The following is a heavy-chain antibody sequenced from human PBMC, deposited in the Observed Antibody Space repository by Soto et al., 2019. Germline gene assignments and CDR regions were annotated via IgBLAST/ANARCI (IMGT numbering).Heavy chain of an antibody. V-gene: IGHV3-33*01. CDR2: ISYNGSNK. J-gene: IGHJ6*02. D-gene: IGHD1-1*01. CDR1: GFTFSSYG. Sequence: GGSLRLSCAASGFTFSSYGMHWVRQAPGKGLEWVAVISYNGSNKYYADSVKGRFTISRDNAKNTLYLQMNSLRAEDTAVYYCARDLQSYYYYGMDVWGQGTTVTVSS. CDR3: ARDLQSYYYYGMDV.